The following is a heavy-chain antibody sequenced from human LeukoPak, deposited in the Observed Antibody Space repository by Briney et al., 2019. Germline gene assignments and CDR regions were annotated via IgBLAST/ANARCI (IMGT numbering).Heavy chain of an antibody. D-gene: IGHD6-13*01. V-gene: IGHV3-23*01. Sequence: GGSLRLSCAASGFTFSSYAMSWVRQVPGKGLKWVSAISGSGGSTYYADSVKGRFTISRDNSKNTLYLQMNSLRAEDTAVYYCAKSIAAAGDFDYWGQGTLVTVS. CDR3: AKSIAAAGDFDY. CDR1: GFTFSSYA. CDR2: ISGSGGST. J-gene: IGHJ4*02.